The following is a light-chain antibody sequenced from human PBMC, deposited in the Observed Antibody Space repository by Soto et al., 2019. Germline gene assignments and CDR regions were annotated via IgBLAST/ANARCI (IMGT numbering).Light chain of an antibody. V-gene: IGLV1-40*01. CDR1: SSNIGAGYD. J-gene: IGLJ2*01. CDR2: GNS. CDR3: QTYDSSLSGVV. Sequence: QSVLTQPPSVSGAPGQRVTISCTGSSSNIGAGYDVHWYQQLPGTAPKRLIYGNSNRPSGVPDRFSGSKSGTSASLAITGLQPEDEADYYCQTYDSSLSGVVFGGGTKLTVL.